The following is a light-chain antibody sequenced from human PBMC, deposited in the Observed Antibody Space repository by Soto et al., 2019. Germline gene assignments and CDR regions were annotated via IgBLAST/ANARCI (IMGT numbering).Light chain of an antibody. CDR2: DVS. CDR3: TSYTSSSFLE. V-gene: IGLV2-14*01. Sequence: QSVLTQPASVSGSPGQSITISCTGASSDVGGYNSVSWYQQHPGKAPKLVIYDVSNRPSGVSNRFSGSKSGNTASLTISGLQAEDVADYYCTSYTSSSFLEFGGGT. CDR1: SSDVGGYNS. J-gene: IGLJ2*01.